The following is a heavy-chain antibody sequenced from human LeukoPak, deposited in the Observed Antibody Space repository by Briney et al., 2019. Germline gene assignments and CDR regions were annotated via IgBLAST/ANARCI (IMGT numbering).Heavy chain of an antibody. J-gene: IGHJ5*02. CDR3: AIGRCSGGSCYSRHWFDP. CDR2: IIPILGIA. CDR1: GGTFSSYA. V-gene: IGHV1-69*04. D-gene: IGHD2-15*01. Sequence: SVKASCKASGGTFSSYAISWVRQAPGQGLEWMGRIIPILGIANYAQKFQGRVTITADKSTSTAYMELSSLRSEDTAVYYCAIGRCSGGSCYSRHWFDPWGQGTLVTVSS.